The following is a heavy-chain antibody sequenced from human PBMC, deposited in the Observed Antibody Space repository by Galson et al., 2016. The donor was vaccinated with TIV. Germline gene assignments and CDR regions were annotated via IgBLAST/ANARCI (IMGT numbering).Heavy chain of an antibody. CDR3: AQWLGTSNS. J-gene: IGHJ4*02. CDR1: RSTFSSSW. Sequence: LRLSCADSRSTFSSSWMNWVRQAPGKGLEWVANINGDGTEIKYVDSVEGRFTISRDNAKNSLYLQMSNLRVEDTAIYYCAQWLGTSNSWGQGTLVTVSS. V-gene: IGHV3-7*01. CDR2: INGDGTEI. D-gene: IGHD6-19*01.